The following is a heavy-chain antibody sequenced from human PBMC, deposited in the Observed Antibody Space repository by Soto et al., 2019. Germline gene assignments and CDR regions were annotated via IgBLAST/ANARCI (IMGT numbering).Heavy chain of an antibody. D-gene: IGHD2-2*01. CDR1: GFTFSSYG. J-gene: IGHJ6*02. V-gene: IGHV3-30*18. CDR2: ISYDGSNK. Sequence: QVQLVESGGGVVQPGRSLRLSCAASGFTFSSYGMHWVRQAPGKGLEWVAVISYDGSNKYYADSVKGRFTISRDNSKNTLYLQMNSLRAEDTAVYYCAKEMRIVVVPAASNYYYYYGMDVWGQGTTVTVSS. CDR3: AKEMRIVVVPAASNYYYYYGMDV.